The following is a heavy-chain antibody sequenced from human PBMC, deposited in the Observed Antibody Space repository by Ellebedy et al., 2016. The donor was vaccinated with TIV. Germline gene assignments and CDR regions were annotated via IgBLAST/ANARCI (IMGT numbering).Heavy chain of an antibody. CDR1: GASISTYS. Sequence: SETLSLXXTVSGASISTYSWTWIRQPPGKGLKWMGYFFRGGDTNYNPSLESRVFMSIDTSRNQFSLSLSSVTAADTGLYFCASFDYDVEGYYGLDVWGQGTTVTVPS. CDR2: FFRGGDT. J-gene: IGHJ6*02. V-gene: IGHV4-59*01. D-gene: IGHD3-16*01. CDR3: ASFDYDVEGYYGLDV.